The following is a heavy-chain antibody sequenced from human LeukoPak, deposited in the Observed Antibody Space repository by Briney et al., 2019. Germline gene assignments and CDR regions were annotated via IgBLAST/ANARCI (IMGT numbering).Heavy chain of an antibody. CDR2: ISGSGGST. CDR3: ATSSLLEWLLYAFDI. Sequence: RGSLRLSCAASGFTFSSYAMSWVRQAPGKGLEWVSAISGSGGSTYYADSVKGRFTISRDNSKNTLYLQMNSLRAEDTAVYYCATSSLLEWLLYAFDIWGQGTMVTVSS. V-gene: IGHV3-23*01. CDR1: GFTFSSYA. D-gene: IGHD3-3*01. J-gene: IGHJ3*02.